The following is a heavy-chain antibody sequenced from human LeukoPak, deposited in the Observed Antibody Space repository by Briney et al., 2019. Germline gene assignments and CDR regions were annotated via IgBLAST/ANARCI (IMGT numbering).Heavy chain of an antibody. CDR1: GYTFTGYY. Sequence: ASVKVSCKASGYTFTGYYMHWVRQAPGQGLEWMGWINPNSGGTNYAQKFQGRVTMTRDTSISTAYMELSRLRSDDTAVYYCARVSTDDFSFDYWGQGTLVTVSS. CDR3: ARVSTDDFSFDY. D-gene: IGHD1-1*01. CDR2: INPNSGGT. J-gene: IGHJ4*02. V-gene: IGHV1-2*02.